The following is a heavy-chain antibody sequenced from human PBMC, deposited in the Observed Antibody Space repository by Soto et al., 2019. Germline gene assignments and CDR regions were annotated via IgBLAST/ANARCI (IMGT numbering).Heavy chain of an antibody. CDR3: ARTPSNYFDY. V-gene: IGHV3-30-3*01. Sequence: HPGGSLRLSCAASGFTFSSYAMHWVRQAPGKGLEWVAVISYDGSNKYYADSVKGRFTISRDNSKNTLYLQMNSLRAEDTAVYYCARTPSNYFDYWGKGTLVTVSS. CDR2: ISYDGSNK. CDR1: GFTFSSYA. J-gene: IGHJ4*02.